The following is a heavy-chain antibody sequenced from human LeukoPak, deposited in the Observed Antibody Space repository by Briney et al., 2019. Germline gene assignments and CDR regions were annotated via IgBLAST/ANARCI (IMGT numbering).Heavy chain of an antibody. D-gene: IGHD6-13*01. Sequence: SQTLSLTCTVSGGSISSGSYYWGWIRQPAGKGLEWFGRIYTGGSTNYNPPLKSRVTISVDTSKNQFSLKLSSVTAADTAVYYCARSAAGIGLVWFDPWGQGTLVTVSS. CDR2: IYTGGST. CDR3: ARSAAGIGLVWFDP. J-gene: IGHJ5*02. CDR1: GGSISSGSYY. V-gene: IGHV4-61*02.